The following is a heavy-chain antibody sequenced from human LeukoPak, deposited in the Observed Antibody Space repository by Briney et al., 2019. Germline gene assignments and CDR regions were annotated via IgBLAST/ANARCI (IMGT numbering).Heavy chain of an antibody. V-gene: IGHV1-69*01. CDR2: IIPIFGAA. D-gene: IGHD2-15*01. Sequence: SVKVSCKASGGTFSSYAISWVRQAPGQGLEWMGGIIPIFGAANYAQKFQGRVTITADESTSTAYMELSSLRSEDTAVYYCARVATYCSGGSCYSSHYYYMDVWGKGTTVTVSS. CDR1: GGTFSSYA. CDR3: ARVATYCSGGSCYSSHYYYMDV. J-gene: IGHJ6*03.